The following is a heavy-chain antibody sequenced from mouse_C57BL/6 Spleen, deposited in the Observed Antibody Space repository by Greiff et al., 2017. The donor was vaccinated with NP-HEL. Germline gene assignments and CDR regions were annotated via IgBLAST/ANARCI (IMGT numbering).Heavy chain of an antibody. V-gene: IGHV1-53*01. J-gene: IGHJ1*03. CDR3: ARGVYYGSSSHWYFDV. Sequence: VQLQQPGTELVKPGASVKLSCKASGYTFTSYWMHWVKQRPGQGLEWIGNINPSNGGTNYNEKFKSKAKLTVDKYSSTAYMQLSSLTSEDSAVYYCARGVYYGSSSHWYFDVWGTGTTVTVSS. CDR2: INPSNGGT. D-gene: IGHD1-1*01. CDR1: GYTFTSYW.